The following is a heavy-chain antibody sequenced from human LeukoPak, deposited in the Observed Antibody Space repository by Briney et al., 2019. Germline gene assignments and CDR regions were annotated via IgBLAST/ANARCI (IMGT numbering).Heavy chain of an antibody. D-gene: IGHD4-17*01. V-gene: IGHV4-39*07. CDR3: ARDPTHYDPPL. Sequence: PSETLSLTCTVSGGSISSSSYYWGWIRQPPGKGLEWIGSIYYSGSTYYNPSLKSRVTISADTSKEQFSLKLRSVTAADTAVYYCARDPTHYDPPLWGQGTLVTVSS. J-gene: IGHJ4*02. CDR2: IYYSGST. CDR1: GGSISSSSYY.